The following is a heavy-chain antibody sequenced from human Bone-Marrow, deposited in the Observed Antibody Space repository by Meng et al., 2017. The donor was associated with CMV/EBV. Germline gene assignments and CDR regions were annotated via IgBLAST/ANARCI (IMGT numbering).Heavy chain of an antibody. V-gene: IGHV4-59*01. CDR2: IYYSGST. Sequence: SETLSLTCTVSGGSIRSYYWSWIRQPPGKGLEWIGYIYYSGSTNYNPSLKSRVTISVDTSKNQFSLKLSSVTAADTAVYYCARNNLVLRFLEWLPRANYGMDVWGQGTTVTVSS. D-gene: IGHD3-3*01. CDR1: GGSIRSYY. CDR3: ARNNLVLRFLEWLPRANYGMDV. J-gene: IGHJ6*02.